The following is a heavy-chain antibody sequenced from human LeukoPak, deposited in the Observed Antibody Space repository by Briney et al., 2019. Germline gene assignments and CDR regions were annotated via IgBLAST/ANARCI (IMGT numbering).Heavy chain of an antibody. V-gene: IGHV6-1*01. CDR1: GDSVSSNSAA. J-gene: IGHJ6*02. CDR2: TYYRSKWYT. CDR3: ARDSGRRLDV. D-gene: IGHD3-10*01. Sequence: SQTLSLTCAISGDSVSSNSAAWNWIRQSPSRGLEWLTRTYYRSKWYTDYAVSVKSRVIINPDTSKNHFSLQLNSVTPEDTAVYYCARDSGRRLDVWGQGTTVTASS.